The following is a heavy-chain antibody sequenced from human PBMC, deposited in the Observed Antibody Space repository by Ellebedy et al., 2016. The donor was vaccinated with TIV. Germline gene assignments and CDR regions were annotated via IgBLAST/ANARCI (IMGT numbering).Heavy chain of an antibody. J-gene: IGHJ4*02. CDR3: ARVLRAFRGNYYEDYFDF. CDR2: VYYRGST. CDR1: GASISSSGYY. Sequence: MPSETLSLTCNVSGASISSSGYYWSWIRQHPGKGLEWIGFVYYRGSTYYNPSLESRVTISMDTSKNEFSLKLRSVTAADTAVYYCARVLRAFRGNYYEDYFDFWGQGTLVTVSS. D-gene: IGHD1-26*01. V-gene: IGHV4-31*03.